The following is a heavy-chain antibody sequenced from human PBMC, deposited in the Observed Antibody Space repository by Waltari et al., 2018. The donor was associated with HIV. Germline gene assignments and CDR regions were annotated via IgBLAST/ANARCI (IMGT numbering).Heavy chain of an antibody. V-gene: IGHV3-21*01. D-gene: IGHD4-17*01. Sequence: EVQLVESGGGLVKPGGSLSLSCAGPGFTFSSFSMNWVRQAPGKGLEWVASISSGSSFIDYADSVKGRFTISRDNAKNSLYLQMKSLRVEDTALYYCARALTNFGGFWGQGTLVTVSS. CDR2: ISSGSSFI. J-gene: IGHJ4*02. CDR1: GFTFSSFS. CDR3: ARALTNFGGF.